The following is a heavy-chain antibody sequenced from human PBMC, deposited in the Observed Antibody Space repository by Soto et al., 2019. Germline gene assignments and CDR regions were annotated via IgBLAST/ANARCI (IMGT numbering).Heavy chain of an antibody. CDR3: AKDLHDSSGYYFDY. J-gene: IGHJ4*02. Sequence: GGSLRLSCAASGFTFSSYAMSWVRQAPGKGLEWVAVISYDGSNKYYADSVKGRFTISRDNSKNTLYLQMNSLRAEDTAVYYCAKDLHDSSGYYFDYWGQGTLVTVSS. CDR1: GFTFSSYA. D-gene: IGHD3-22*01. V-gene: IGHV3-30*18. CDR2: ISYDGSNK.